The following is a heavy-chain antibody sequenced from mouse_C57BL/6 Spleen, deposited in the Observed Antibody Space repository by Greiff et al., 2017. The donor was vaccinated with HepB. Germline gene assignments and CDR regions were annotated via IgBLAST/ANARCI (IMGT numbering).Heavy chain of an antibody. CDR2: IDPANGNT. CDR1: GFNIKNPY. Sequence: EVQLQQSVAELVRPGASVKLSCTASGFNIKNPYMHWVKQRPEQGLEWIGRIDPANGNTKYAPKFQGKATITADTSSNTAYLQLSSLTSEDTATYYCGDDEAYWGQGTLVTVSA. D-gene: IGHD2-12*01. J-gene: IGHJ3*01. V-gene: IGHV14-3*01. CDR3: GDDEAY.